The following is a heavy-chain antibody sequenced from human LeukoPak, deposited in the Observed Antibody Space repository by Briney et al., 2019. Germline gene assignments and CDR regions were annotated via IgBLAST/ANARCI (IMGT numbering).Heavy chain of an antibody. J-gene: IGHJ5*02. CDR2: IIPIFGTA. CDR3: ARDRGAARLGPYSWFDP. V-gene: IGHV1-69*13. Sequence: SAKVSCKASGGTFSSYAISWVRQAPGQGLEWMGGIIPIFGTANYAQKFQGRVTITADESTSTAYMELSSLRSEDTAVYYCARDRGAARLGPYSWFDPWGQGTLVTVSS. D-gene: IGHD6-6*01. CDR1: GGTFSSYA.